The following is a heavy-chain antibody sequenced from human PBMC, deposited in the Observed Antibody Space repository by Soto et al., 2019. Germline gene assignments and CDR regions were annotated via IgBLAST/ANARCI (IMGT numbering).Heavy chain of an antibody. V-gene: IGHV1-69*13. Sequence: ASVKVSCKASGATFNNYAFIWVRQAPGQGLEWMGGIIPIFGTPDYAQKFQGRVTISADESTSTAYMEMSSLISEDTTVYYCASPDRSRGYYSANHFEHWGQGTLVTVSS. D-gene: IGHD1-26*01. CDR1: GATFNNYA. CDR2: IIPIFGTP. CDR3: ASPDRSRGYYSANHFEH. J-gene: IGHJ4*01.